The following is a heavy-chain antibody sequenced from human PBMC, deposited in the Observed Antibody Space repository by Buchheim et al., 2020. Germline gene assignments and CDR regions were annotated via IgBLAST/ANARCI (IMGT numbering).Heavy chain of an antibody. D-gene: IGHD3-22*01. CDR2: IYYSGST. V-gene: IGHV4-39*01. J-gene: IGHJ2*01. Sequence: QLQLQESGPGLVKPSETLSLTCTVSGGSISSSSYYWGWIRQPPGKGLEWIGSIYYSGSTYYNPSLKSRVTISVDTTKNQFSLKLSSVTAADTAVYYCARQESYYDSGTYSHWYFDFWGRGTL. CDR1: GGSISSSSYY. CDR3: ARQESYYDSGTYSHWYFDF.